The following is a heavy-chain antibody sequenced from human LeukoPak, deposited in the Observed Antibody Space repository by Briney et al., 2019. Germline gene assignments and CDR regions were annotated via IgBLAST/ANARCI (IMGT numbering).Heavy chain of an antibody. V-gene: IGHV3-48*04. CDR3: AELGSTMIGGV. J-gene: IGHJ6*04. Sequence: GGSLRLSCAASGFTFSSYSMNWVRQAPGKGLEWVSYISSSGSTIYYADSVKGRFTISRDNAKNSLYLQMNSLRAEDTAVYYCAELGSTMIGGVWGKGTTVTISS. CDR2: ISSSGSTI. CDR1: GFTFSSYS. D-gene: IGHD3-10*02.